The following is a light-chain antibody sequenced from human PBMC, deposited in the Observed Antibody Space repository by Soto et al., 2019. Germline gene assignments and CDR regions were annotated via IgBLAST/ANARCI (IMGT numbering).Light chain of an antibody. V-gene: IGKV2-30*01. CDR2: KVS. CDR3: KQGTHWPLT. J-gene: IGKJ4*01. CDR1: QSLVYSDGSTY. Sequence: DVVMTQSPLSLPVTLGQPASISCRSSQSLVYSDGSTYLSWFQQRPGQSPRRLIYKVSNRDSGVPDRFSGSGSGTDFTLKISRVEAEDVGVYYCKQGTHWPLTFGGGTQVEIK.